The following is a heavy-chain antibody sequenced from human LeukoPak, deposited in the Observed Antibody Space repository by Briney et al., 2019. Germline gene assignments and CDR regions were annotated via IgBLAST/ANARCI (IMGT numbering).Heavy chain of an antibody. CDR3: ARIRDPYCSGGSCYSGAFDI. D-gene: IGHD2-15*01. CDR1: GFSLSTSGMC. Sequence: SGPALVKPTQTLTLTCTFSGFSLSTSGMCVSWIRQPPGKALEWLARIDWDDDKYYSTSLKTRLTISKDTSKNQVVLTMTNMDPVDTATYYCARIRDPYCSGGSCYSGAFDIWGQGTMVTVSS. J-gene: IGHJ3*02. V-gene: IGHV2-70*11. CDR2: IDWDDDK.